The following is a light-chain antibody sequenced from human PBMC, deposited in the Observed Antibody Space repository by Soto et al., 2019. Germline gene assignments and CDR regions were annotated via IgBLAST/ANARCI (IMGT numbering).Light chain of an antibody. CDR1: QSVYNN. J-gene: IGKJ2*01. CDR3: HHYNNWPYA. Sequence: EIVLTQSPATLSLSPGEGATLTCRASQSVYNNLAWYQQRPGQAPRLLIYDASTRATGVPARFSGSASGTEFTLPISRLQSEDFEVYYCHHYNNWPYAFGQGTKVDIK. CDR2: DAS. V-gene: IGKV3-15*01.